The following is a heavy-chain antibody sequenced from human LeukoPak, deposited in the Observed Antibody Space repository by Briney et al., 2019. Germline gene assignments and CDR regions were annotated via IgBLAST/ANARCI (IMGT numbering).Heavy chain of an antibody. CDR3: AKTYYYDSSGYYSTVPWDY. J-gene: IGHJ4*02. CDR1: GFIFSNYG. V-gene: IGHV3-30*02. CDR2: IRYDESNK. Sequence: PGGSLRLSCAASGFIFSNYGMHWVRQAPDKGLEWVAFIRYDESNKYYADSVKGRFTVSRDNSKNTLYLQMNSLRAEDTAVYYCAKTYYYDSSGYYSTVPWDYWGQGTLVTVSS. D-gene: IGHD3-22*01.